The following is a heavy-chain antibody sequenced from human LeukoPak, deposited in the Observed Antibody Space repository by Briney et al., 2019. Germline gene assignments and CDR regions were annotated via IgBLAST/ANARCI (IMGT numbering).Heavy chain of an antibody. J-gene: IGHJ4*02. V-gene: IGHV4-39*07. CDR3: ARDPDTSDFDF. CDR2: ISYSGST. CDR1: GGRMSGDSLTDSNYY. D-gene: IGHD5-18*01. Sequence: SETLSLTCTVSGGRMSGDSLTDSNYYWVWIRQPPGKGLEWIGSISYSGSTFYNPSLKSRVTVSVDTSKNQFSLKLSSVTAADTAVYYCARDPDTSDFDFWGQGTLVTVSS.